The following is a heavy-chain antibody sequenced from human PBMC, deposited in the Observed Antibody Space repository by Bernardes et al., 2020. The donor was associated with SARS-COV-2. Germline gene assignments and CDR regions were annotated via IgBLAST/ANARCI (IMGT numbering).Heavy chain of an antibody. CDR2: IRAYNGNT. D-gene: IGHD2-15*01. V-gene: IGHV1-18*04. Sequence: ASVKVSCQTSGYTFTSYAINWVRQAPGQGLEWMGWIRAYNGNTNYAQNLQGRVTMTTDTSTYTAYMELRSLTSDDTAVYYCARGGQGYYHIDYWGQGTLVTVSS. CDR1: GYTFTSYA. J-gene: IGHJ4*02. CDR3: ARGGQGYYHIDY.